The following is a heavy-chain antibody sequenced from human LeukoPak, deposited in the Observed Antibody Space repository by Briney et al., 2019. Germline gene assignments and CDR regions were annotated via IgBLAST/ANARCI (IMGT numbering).Heavy chain of an antibody. J-gene: IGHJ4*02. CDR1: GFTFSSYW. CDR3: AGVRATFSPHFDN. D-gene: IGHD5-12*01. CDR2: INSDGIIT. V-gene: IGHV3-74*01. Sequence: GGSLRLSCAASGFTFSSYWMHWVRQAPGKGLMWVSRINSDGIITNYADSVKGRFTISRDNAKNTLYLQMNSLRAEDTAVYYCAGVRATFSPHFDNWGQGTLVTVSS.